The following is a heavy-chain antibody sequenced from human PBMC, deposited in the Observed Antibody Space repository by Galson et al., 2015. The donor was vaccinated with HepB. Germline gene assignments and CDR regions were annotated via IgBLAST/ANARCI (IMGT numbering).Heavy chain of an antibody. CDR2: IIPIFGIA. J-gene: IGHJ4*02. CDR1: GGTFSSYA. D-gene: IGHD3-22*01. CDR3: ARDRAPNYYDSSGYYSDY. Sequence: SVKVSCKASGGTFSSYAISWVRQAPGQGLEWMGGIIPIFGIANYAQKFQGRVTITADKSTSTAYMELSSLGSEDTAVYYCARDRAPNYYDSSGYYSDYWGQGTLVTVSS. V-gene: IGHV1-69*10.